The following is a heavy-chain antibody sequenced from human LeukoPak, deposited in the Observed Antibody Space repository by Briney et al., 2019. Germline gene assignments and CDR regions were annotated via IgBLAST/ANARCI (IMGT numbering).Heavy chain of an antibody. CDR3: ARDSPPLSA. V-gene: IGHV4-59*01. CDR1: GGSISSYY. Sequence: PSETLSLTCTVSGGSISSYYWSWIRQPPGKGLEWIGYIYYSGSTNYNPSLKSRVTISVDTSKNQFSLKLSSVTAADTAVYYCARDSPPLSAWGQGTLVTVSS. CDR2: IYYSGST. J-gene: IGHJ5*02.